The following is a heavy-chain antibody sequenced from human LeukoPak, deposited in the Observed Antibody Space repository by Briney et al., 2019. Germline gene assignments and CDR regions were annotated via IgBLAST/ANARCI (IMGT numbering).Heavy chain of an antibody. V-gene: IGHV1-2*02. CDR1: GYTFTGYY. D-gene: IGHD3-9*01. CDR2: NNPNSGGT. J-gene: IGHJ5*02. CDR3: ARTPFYDILTGYKWFDP. Sequence: ASVKVSCKASGYTFTGYYMHWVRQAPGQGLEWMGWNNPNSGGTNYAQKFQGRVTMTRDTSISTAYMELSRLRSDDTAVYYCARTPFYDILTGYKWFDPWGQGTLVTVSS.